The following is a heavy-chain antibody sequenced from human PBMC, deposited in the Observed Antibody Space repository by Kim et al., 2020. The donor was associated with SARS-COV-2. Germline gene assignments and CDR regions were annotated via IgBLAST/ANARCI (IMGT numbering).Heavy chain of an antibody. Sequence: SETLSLTCTVSGGSISSGGYYWSWIRQHPGKGLEWIGYIYYSGSTYYNPSLKSRVTISVDTSKNQFSLKLSSVTAADTAVYYCARDGSYYYDGLCWGQGTLRTVSS. V-gene: IGHV4-31*03. CDR3: ARDGSYYYDGLC. CDR2: IYYSGST. D-gene: IGHD3-22*01. CDR1: GGSISSGGYY. J-gene: IGHJ4*02.